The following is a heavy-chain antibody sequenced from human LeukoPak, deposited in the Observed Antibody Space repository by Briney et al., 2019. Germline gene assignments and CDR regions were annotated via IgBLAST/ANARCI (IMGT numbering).Heavy chain of an antibody. CDR3: ARDGGSYYFDY. CDR1: GFTVSSNY. D-gene: IGHD1-26*01. V-gene: IGHV3-66*01. Sequence: GGSLRLSCAASGFTVSSNYMSWVRQAPGKGLEWVSVIYNVGSTYSADSVKGRFTISRDNSKNTLYLQMNSLTAEDTAVYYCARDGGSYYFDYWGQGTLVTVSS. CDR2: IYNVGST. J-gene: IGHJ4*02.